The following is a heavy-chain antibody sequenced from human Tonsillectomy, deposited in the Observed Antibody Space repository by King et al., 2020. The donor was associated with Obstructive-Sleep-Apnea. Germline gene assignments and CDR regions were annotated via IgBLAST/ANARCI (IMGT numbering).Heavy chain of an antibody. Sequence: VQLQQWGAGLLKPSETLSLTCAVYGGSFSGYYWSWIRQPPGKGLEWIGEINHSGSTNYNPSLKSRVTISVDTSKNQFSLKLSSVTAADTAVYYCARKIIPRIITMVRGGHNWFDPWGQGTLVTVSS. V-gene: IGHV4-34*01. CDR1: GGSFSGYY. D-gene: IGHD3-10*01. CDR3: ARKIIPRIITMVRGGHNWFDP. J-gene: IGHJ5*02. CDR2: INHSGST.